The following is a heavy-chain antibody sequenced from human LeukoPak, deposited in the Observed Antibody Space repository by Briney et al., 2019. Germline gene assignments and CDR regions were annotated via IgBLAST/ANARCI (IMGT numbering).Heavy chain of an antibody. CDR1: GGSISSSSYY. Sequence: SETLSLTCTVSGGSISSSSYYWGWIRQPPGKGLEWIGSIYYSGSTYYNPSLKSRVTISVDTSKNQFSLKLSSATAADTALYYCVRDPPPDCIVEVSGDYWGQGTLVTVSS. D-gene: IGHD3-22*01. CDR3: VRDPPPDCIVEVSGDY. V-gene: IGHV4-39*07. J-gene: IGHJ4*02. CDR2: IYYSGST.